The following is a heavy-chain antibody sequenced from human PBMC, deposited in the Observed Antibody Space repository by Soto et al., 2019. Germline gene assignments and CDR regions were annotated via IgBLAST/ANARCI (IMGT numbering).Heavy chain of an antibody. V-gene: IGHV4-31*03. J-gene: IGHJ6*02. D-gene: IGHD2-15*01. CDR2: IHYRGST. CDR3: ARVRDSFGLDV. Sequence: SETLSLTCNVSGGSITGAYYWNWIRQHPGKGLEWIGSIHYRGSTYYNPSLKTRITISLDRSNNQFSLKLSSLTAADTAVYYCARVRDSFGLDVWGQGTTVTVSS. CDR1: GGSITGAYY.